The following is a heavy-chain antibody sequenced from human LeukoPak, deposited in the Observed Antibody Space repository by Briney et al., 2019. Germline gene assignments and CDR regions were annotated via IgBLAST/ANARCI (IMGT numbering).Heavy chain of an antibody. CDR3: ARDRYSYGDPYYFDY. V-gene: IGHV3-21*01. Sequence: GGSLRLSCAASGFTFSSYSMNWVRQAPGKGLEWVSSISSSSSYIYYADSVKGRFTISRDNAKNSLYLQMNSLRAEDTAVYYCARDRYSYGDPYYFDYWGQGTLVTVSS. D-gene: IGHD5-18*01. J-gene: IGHJ4*02. CDR2: ISSSSSYI. CDR1: GFTFSSYS.